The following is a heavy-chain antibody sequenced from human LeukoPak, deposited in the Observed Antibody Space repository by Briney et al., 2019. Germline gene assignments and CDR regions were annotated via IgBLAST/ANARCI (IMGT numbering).Heavy chain of an antibody. CDR3: ASDGGRSNLAVL. V-gene: IGHV4-4*07. CDR1: GGSIGRYY. Sequence: NPSETLSLTCTVSGGSIGRYYWSWMRQFAGNGLEWIGRIYNSGTTHYNPSLKSRVTISVDTSKNQISLKLTSVTAADTAVYYCASDGGRSNLAVLWGQGTLVTVSS. D-gene: IGHD6-19*01. CDR2: IYNSGTT. J-gene: IGHJ4*02.